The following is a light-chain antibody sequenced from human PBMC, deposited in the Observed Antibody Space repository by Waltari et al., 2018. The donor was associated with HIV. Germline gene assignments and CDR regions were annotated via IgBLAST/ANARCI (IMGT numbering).Light chain of an antibody. CDR1: DSLLHNNGNNY. Sequence: DIALIQSHDSLAVSPGEPASISCMYSDSLLHNNGNNYLDWYIQRPGQAPELLIYLASRRAAGVPDRIAGSGSGTDFIMKISRVEPEDVGVYYCMHGQQTPVFGQGTQVEV. CDR3: MHGQQTPV. CDR2: LAS. V-gene: IGKV2-28*01. J-gene: IGKJ1*01.